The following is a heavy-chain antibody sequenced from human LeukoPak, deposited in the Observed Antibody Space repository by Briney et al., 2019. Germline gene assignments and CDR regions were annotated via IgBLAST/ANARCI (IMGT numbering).Heavy chain of an antibody. CDR1: GFTFRTSG. V-gene: IGHV3-23*01. Sequence: GALRLSCAASGFTFRTSGMSWVRHAPGKGLEWVSAISGSGVSTYYADSVKGRFTISRDNSKNTLYLQMNSLRAEDTAVYYCAKEYGYTYGEFDYWGQGTLVTVSS. J-gene: IGHJ4*02. D-gene: IGHD5-18*01. CDR3: AKEYGYTYGEFDY. CDR2: ISGSGVST.